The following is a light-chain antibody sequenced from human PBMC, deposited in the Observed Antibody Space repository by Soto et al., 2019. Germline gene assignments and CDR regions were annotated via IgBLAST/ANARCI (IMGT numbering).Light chain of an antibody. CDR3: AAWDDSLSGVV. Sequence: QSVLTQPPSASGTPGQRGTISCSGSSSNIGSNYVYWYQQLPGTVPQLLIYRNSERPSGVPDRFSGSTSGTSASLAISGLRSEDEADYYCAAWDDSLSGVVFGGGTKLTVL. J-gene: IGLJ2*01. CDR1: SSNIGSNY. V-gene: IGLV1-47*01. CDR2: RNS.